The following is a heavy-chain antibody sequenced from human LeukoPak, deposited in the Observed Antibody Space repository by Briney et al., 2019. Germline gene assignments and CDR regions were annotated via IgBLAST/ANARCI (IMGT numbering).Heavy chain of an antibody. V-gene: IGHV5-51*01. CDR3: ARHDRDDHSDSSGYYTFDY. CDR2: IYPGDCDT. J-gene: IGHJ4*02. D-gene: IGHD3-22*01. CDR1: GYSFTSYW. Sequence: GESLKISCKGSGYSFTSYWIGWVRQMPGKGLEWMGIIYPGDCDTKYSPSFQGHVTISADKSISTAYLQWRTLKASDTAMYYCARHDRDDHSDSSGYYTFDYWGQGTLVTVSS.